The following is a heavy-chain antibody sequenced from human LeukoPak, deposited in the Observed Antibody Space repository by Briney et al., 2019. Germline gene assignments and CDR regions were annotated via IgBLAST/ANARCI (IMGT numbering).Heavy chain of an antibody. CDR1: GFTFSSYA. Sequence: PGGSLTLSCAASGFTFSSYAMSWVRQAPGKGLEWVSVIYSGGSTYYADSVKGRFTISRDNSKNTLYLQMNSLRAEDTAVYYCARRGLDYYYMDVWGKGTTVTVSS. CDR3: ARRGLDYYYMDV. J-gene: IGHJ6*03. V-gene: IGHV3-53*01. CDR2: IYSGGST.